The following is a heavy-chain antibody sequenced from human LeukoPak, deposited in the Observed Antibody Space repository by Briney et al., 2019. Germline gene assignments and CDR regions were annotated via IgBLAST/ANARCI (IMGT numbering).Heavy chain of an antibody. Sequence: GASVKVSCKASGYTFTGYYMHWVRQAPGQGLEWMGIINPSGGSTSYAQKFQGRVTMTRDTSTSTVYMELSSLRSEDTAVYYCARAAGYGGNSENFDYWGQGTLVTVSS. CDR3: ARAAGYGGNSENFDY. CDR1: GYTFTGYY. D-gene: IGHD4-23*01. CDR2: INPSGGST. V-gene: IGHV1-46*01. J-gene: IGHJ4*02.